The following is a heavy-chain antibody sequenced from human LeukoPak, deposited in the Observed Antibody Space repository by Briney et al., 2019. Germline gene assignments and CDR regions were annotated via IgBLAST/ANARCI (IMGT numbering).Heavy chain of an antibody. J-gene: IGHJ4*02. D-gene: IGHD5-12*01. Sequence: GGSLRLSCAASGFTFSSYSMNWVCQAPGKGLERVSSISSSSSYIYYADSVKGRFTISRDNAKNSLYLQMNSLRAEDTAVYYCAKEGFTDSGYDSGRTYYFDYWGQGTLVTVSS. CDR1: GFTFSSYS. CDR2: ISSSSSYI. V-gene: IGHV3-21*04. CDR3: AKEGFTDSGYDSGRTYYFDY.